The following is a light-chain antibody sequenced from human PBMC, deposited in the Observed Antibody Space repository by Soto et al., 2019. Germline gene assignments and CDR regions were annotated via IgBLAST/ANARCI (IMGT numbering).Light chain of an antibody. Sequence: DIVMTQSPDSLAVSLGERATINCKSSQNVLYSSNNNNYLAWYQQKPGQPPKLLIYWASTRESGVTDRFSGSGSGTDSTLTISSLQAEDVALYYCQQYYTPPVTFGPGTKVDIK. V-gene: IGKV4-1*01. CDR1: QNVLYSSNNNNY. J-gene: IGKJ3*01. CDR2: WAS. CDR3: QQYYTPPVT.